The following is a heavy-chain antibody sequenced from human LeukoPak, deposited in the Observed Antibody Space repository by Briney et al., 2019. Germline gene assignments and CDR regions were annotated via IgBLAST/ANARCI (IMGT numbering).Heavy chain of an antibody. D-gene: IGHD3-22*01. CDR3: ARDKNYYDSSGYYYSQAFDI. J-gene: IGHJ3*02. CDR2: IYYSGST. CDR1: GGSISSYY. Sequence: PSETLSLTCTVSGGSISSYYWSWIRQPPGKGLEWIGYIYYSGSTNYNPSLKSRVTISVDTSKNQFSLKLSSVTAADTAVYYCARDKNYYDSSGYYYSQAFDIWGQGTMVTASS. V-gene: IGHV4-59*01.